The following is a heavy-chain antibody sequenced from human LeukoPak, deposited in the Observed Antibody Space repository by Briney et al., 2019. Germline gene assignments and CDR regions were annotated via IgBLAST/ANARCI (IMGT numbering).Heavy chain of an antibody. CDR2: IYHSGST. CDR3: ASRGGSSPFYFDY. J-gene: IGHJ4*02. CDR1: GYSISSGYY. V-gene: IGHV4-38-2*01. D-gene: IGHD1-26*01. Sequence: SETLSLTCAVSGYSISSGYYCGWIRQPPGKGLEWIGSIYHSGSTYYNPSLKSRVTISVDTSKNQFSLKLSSVTAADTAVYYCASRGGSSPFYFDYWGQGTLVTVSS.